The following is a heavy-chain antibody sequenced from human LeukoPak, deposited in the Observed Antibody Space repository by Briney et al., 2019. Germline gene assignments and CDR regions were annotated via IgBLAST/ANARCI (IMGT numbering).Heavy chain of an antibody. V-gene: IGHV3-11*04. Sequence: PGGSLRLSCAASGFTFSDYYMSWIRQAPGKGLEWVSYISSSGSTIYYADSVKGRFTISRDNSKNTLYLQMNSLRAEDTAVYYCAKDRESLVPAAISAFDIWGQGTMVTVSS. J-gene: IGHJ3*02. CDR1: GFTFSDYY. CDR3: AKDRESLVPAAISAFDI. D-gene: IGHD2-2*01. CDR2: ISSSGSTI.